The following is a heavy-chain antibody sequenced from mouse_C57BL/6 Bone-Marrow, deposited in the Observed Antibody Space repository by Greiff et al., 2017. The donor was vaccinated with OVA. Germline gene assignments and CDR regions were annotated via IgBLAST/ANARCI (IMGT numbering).Heavy chain of an antibody. D-gene: IGHD1-1*01. J-gene: IGHJ1*03. CDR3: ARHDYYGSSYWYFDV. V-gene: IGHV5-6*01. Sequence: EVQLVESGGDLVKPGGSLKLSCAASGFTFSSYGMSWVRQTPDKRLEWVAPISSGGSYTYYPDSVKGRFTISRDNAKNTLYLQMSSLKSEDTAMYDCARHDYYGSSYWYFDVWGTGTTVTVSS. CDR2: ISSGGSYT. CDR1: GFTFSSYG.